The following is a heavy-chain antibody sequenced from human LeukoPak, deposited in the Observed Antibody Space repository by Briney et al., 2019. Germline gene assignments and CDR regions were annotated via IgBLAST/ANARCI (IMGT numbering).Heavy chain of an antibody. D-gene: IGHD6-19*01. Sequence: GRSVRLSCAASEFTFSSFTMHWVRQAPGKGLEWVAVISYDGRNKYYADSVKGRFTISRDNSKNTLYLQMNSLRPEDTAVYYCARAPLHSNGWSFDYWGQGTLVTVSS. V-gene: IGHV3-30*04. CDR3: ARAPLHSNGWSFDY. CDR1: EFTFSSFT. J-gene: IGHJ4*02. CDR2: ISYDGRNK.